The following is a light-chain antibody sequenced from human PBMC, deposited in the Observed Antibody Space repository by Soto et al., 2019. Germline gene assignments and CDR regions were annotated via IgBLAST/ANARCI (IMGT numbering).Light chain of an antibody. V-gene: IGLV1-44*01. CDR1: SSNLGSNT. J-gene: IGLJ3*02. CDR3: AAWDDSLNGWV. CDR2: SNN. Sequence: QAVVTQPPSASGTPGQRVILSCSGTSSNLGSNTANWYQQFPGTAPKVLIYSNNERPSRVPDRFSGSKSGTSASLAISELQSEDEADYYCAAWDDSLNGWVFGGGTQLTVL.